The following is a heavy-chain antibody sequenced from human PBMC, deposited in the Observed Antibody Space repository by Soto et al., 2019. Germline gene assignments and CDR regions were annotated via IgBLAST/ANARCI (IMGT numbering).Heavy chain of an antibody. CDR3: ARDPFRFGSSFDFDY. D-gene: IGHD6-6*01. CDR1: GFTFSSYS. CDR2: ISSSSSTI. V-gene: IGHV3-48*01. Sequence: GGSLRLSCAASGFTFSSYSMNWVRQAPGKGLEWVSYISSSSSTIYYADSVKGRFTISRDNAKNSLYLQMNSLRAEDTAVYYCARDPFRFGSSFDFDYWGQGTLVTVSS. J-gene: IGHJ4*02.